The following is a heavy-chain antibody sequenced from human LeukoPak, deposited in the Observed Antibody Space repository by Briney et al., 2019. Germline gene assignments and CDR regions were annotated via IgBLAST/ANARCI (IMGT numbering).Heavy chain of an antibody. CDR3: ARVRGSYCSDY. CDR2: IGSSGSAI. J-gene: IGHJ4*02. CDR1: GFTFSDYY. V-gene: IGHV3-11*04. Sequence: GGSLRLSCAASGFTFSDYYMSWIRQAPGKGLEWVSYIGSSGSAIKYADSVKGRFTISRDNAKNSLYLQMNSPRADDTAMYYCARVRGSYCSDYWGQGTLVTVSS. D-gene: IGHD1-26*01.